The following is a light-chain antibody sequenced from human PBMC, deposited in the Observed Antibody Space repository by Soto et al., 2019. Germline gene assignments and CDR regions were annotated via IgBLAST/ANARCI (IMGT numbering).Light chain of an antibody. Sequence: HSLATLSVCPGERVVLSCRASQRVRSNLASYQQKPGQAPRRLIYGASSRATGIPDRFSGSGSGTDFTLTISRLEPEDLAVYFCQQSGSSHRTFGQGSKVDIK. CDR1: QRVRSN. J-gene: IGKJ1*01. V-gene: IGKV3-20*01. CDR3: QQSGSSHRT. CDR2: GAS.